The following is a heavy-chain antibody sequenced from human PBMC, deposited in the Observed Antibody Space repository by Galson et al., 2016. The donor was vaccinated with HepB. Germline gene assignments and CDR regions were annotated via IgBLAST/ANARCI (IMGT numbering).Heavy chain of an antibody. J-gene: IGHJ5*02. CDR1: GYTFTSYA. D-gene: IGHD2/OR15-2a*01. V-gene: IGHV1-3*01. Sequence: SVKVSCKASGYTFTSYAIHWVRQAPGQGLEWMGWINAGNGNTKYSQKFLGRVTFTRDTSASTAHMELSSLRSEDTAVYYCAVQLRSRFDPWGQGTLVTVSS. CDR2: INAGNGNT. CDR3: AVQLRSRFDP.